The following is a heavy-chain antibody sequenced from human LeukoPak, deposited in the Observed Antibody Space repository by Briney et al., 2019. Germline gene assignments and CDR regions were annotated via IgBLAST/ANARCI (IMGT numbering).Heavy chain of an antibody. J-gene: IGHJ6*02. Sequence: PSETLSLTCTVSGGSISTYYWNWIRQPPGKGLEWVGYIYYSGSTKYNPSLNSRVTISVDTSKNQFSLKLSSVTAADTAVYYCARSITIFGVVTGAYYYYGMDVWGQGTTVTVSS. CDR2: IYYSGST. D-gene: IGHD3-3*01. CDR1: GGSISTYY. V-gene: IGHV4-59*12. CDR3: ARSITIFGVVTGAYYYYGMDV.